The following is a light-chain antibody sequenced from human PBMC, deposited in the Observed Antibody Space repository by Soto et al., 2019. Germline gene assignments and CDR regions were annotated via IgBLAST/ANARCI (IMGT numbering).Light chain of an antibody. CDR2: KAS. V-gene: IGKV1-5*03. CDR3: QQDHIHWK. J-gene: IGKJ1*01. Sequence: IRKSRSPSRLSAKIVGRGTITCRASQSISSWLAWYQQKPGKAPKILIYKASSLESGVPSRFSGSGSGTEFTLTIISLQTDDFATSYCQQDHIHWKFAEGTKVDIK. CDR1: QSISSW.